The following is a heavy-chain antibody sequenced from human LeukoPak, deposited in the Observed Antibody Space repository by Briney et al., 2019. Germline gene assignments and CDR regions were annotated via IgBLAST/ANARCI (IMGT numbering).Heavy chain of an antibody. J-gene: IGHJ4*02. CDR2: ISAYNGNT. D-gene: IGHD2-15*01. Sequence: ASVKVSCKASGYTFTSYGISWVRQAPGQGLEWMGWISAYNGNTNYAQKLQGRVTLTTDTSTNTAYMELRNLRSDDTAVYYCARAPFQLYCSGGNCYFDLWGQGTLVTVS. CDR1: GYTFTSYG. V-gene: IGHV1-18*01. CDR3: ARAPFQLYCSGGNCYFDL.